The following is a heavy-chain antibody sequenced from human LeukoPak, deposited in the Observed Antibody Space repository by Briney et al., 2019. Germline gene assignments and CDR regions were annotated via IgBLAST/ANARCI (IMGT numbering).Heavy chain of an antibody. J-gene: IGHJ4*02. D-gene: IGHD2-2*01. V-gene: IGHV3-21*01. CDR3: ARELRYCSSTSCSLNYYFDY. CDR1: GFTVSSNE. Sequence: GGSLRLSCAASGFTVSSNEMSWVRQAPGKGLEWVSSISSSSSYIYYADSVKGRFTISRDNAKNSLYLQMNSLRAEDTAVYYCARELRYCSSTSCSLNYYFDYWGQGTLVTVSS. CDR2: ISSSSSYI.